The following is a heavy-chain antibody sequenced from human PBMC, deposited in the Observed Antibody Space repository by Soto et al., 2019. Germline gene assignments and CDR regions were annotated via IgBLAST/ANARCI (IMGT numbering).Heavy chain of an antibody. CDR3: ARVYYFPWNYVYYFDY. J-gene: IGHJ4*02. CDR2: ISAYNGNT. Sequence: ASVKVSCKASGYTFTSYGISWVRQAPGQGLEWMGWISAYNGNTNYAQKLQGRVTMTTDTSTSTAYMELRSLRSDDTAVYYCARVYYFPWNYVYYFDYWGQGTLVTVSS. CDR1: GYTFTSYG. D-gene: IGHD1-7*01. V-gene: IGHV1-18*01.